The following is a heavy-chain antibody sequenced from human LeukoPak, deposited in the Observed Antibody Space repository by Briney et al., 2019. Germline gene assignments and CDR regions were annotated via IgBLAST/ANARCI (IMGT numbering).Heavy chain of an antibody. V-gene: IGHV4-59*01. CDR1: GGSISSYY. Sequence: TSETLSLTCTVSGGSISSYYWSWIRQPPGKGLDWTGSIYYSGSTNYNPSLKSRVTISVDTSKNQFSLKLSSVTAADTAVYYCARARWGYYDSSFTRAEYFQHWGQGTLVTVSS. J-gene: IGHJ1*01. CDR2: IYYSGST. D-gene: IGHD3-22*01. CDR3: ARARWGYYDSSFTRAEYFQH.